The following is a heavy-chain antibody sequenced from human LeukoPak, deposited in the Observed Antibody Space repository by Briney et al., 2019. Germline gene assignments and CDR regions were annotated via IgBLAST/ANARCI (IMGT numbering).Heavy chain of an antibody. V-gene: IGHV1-2*02. D-gene: IGHD6-13*01. J-gene: IGHJ5*02. Sequence: GASVKVSCKASGFTLTDYIHWVRQDPRQGLQWMGWIKPNSGGTNYAQKFQGRVTMTRDTSISTAYMELSRLRSDDTAVYYCARITRAAAENDPWGQGTLVTVSS. CDR2: IKPNSGGT. CDR3: ARITRAAAENDP. CDR1: GFTLTDY.